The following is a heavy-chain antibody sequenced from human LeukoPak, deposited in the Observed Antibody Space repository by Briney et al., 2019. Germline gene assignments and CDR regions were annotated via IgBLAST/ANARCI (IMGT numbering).Heavy chain of an antibody. J-gene: IGHJ4*02. CDR1: GYTFTGHY. CDR3: ASGAYGGNAPAY. V-gene: IGHV1-46*01. D-gene: IGHD4-23*01. Sequence: GASVKVSCKASGYTFTGHYMHWVRQAPGQGLEWMGIINPGGSTTTYARKFQGRVTMTRDTSTTTVYMELSSLRSEDTAFYYCASGAYGGNAPAYWGQGTLVTVSS. CDR2: INPGGSTT.